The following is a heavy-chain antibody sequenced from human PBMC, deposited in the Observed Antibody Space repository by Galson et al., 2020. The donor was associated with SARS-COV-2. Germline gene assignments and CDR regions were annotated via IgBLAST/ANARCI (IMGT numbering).Heavy chain of an antibody. D-gene: IGHD5-12*01. CDR3: ARSRVDIVAATALLVDY. CDR2: ISYSGST. CDR1: GASIRSSY. J-gene: IGHJ4*02. Sequence: SETLTLTCTVSGASIRSSYWSWIRQPPGKGLEWIGYISYSGSTNYNPSLKSRLTMSVDTSKNHFSLKLSSVTAADTAVYYCARSRVDIVAATALLVDYWGQGTLVTVSS. V-gene: IGHV4-59*01.